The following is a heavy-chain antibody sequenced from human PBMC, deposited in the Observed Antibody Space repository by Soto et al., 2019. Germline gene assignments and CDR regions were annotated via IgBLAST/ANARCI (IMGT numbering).Heavy chain of an antibody. CDR2: IYSGGST. J-gene: IGHJ6*02. D-gene: IGHD6-13*01. V-gene: IGHV3-53*01. Sequence: PGGSLRLSCAASGFTVSSNYMSWVRQAPGKGLEWVSVIYSGGSTYYADSVKGRFTISRDNSKNTLYLQMNSLRAEDTAVYYCARETRIAAAGTRHLYYYGMDVWGQGTTVTVSS. CDR1: GFTVSSNY. CDR3: ARETRIAAAGTRHLYYYGMDV.